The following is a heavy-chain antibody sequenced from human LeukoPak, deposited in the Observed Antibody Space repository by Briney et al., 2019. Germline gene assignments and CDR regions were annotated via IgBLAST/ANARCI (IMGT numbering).Heavy chain of an antibody. D-gene: IGHD4-17*01. Sequence: KPSETLSLTCTVSGDSMNSHYWSWIRQPPGKGLEWIGYMYYTGTTNYNPSLNSRVTISIDASKNQFSLKLSSVTAADTAVYYCSRGGSVTYVGGDYWGQGTLVTVSS. CDR1: GDSMNSHY. CDR2: MYYTGTT. V-gene: IGHV4-59*11. CDR3: SRGGSVTYVGGDY. J-gene: IGHJ4*02.